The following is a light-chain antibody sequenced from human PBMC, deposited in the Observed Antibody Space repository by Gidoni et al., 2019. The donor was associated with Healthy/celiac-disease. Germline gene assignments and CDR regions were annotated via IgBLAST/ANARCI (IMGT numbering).Light chain of an antibody. CDR2: EVT. CDR3: CSYAGSLVV. Sequence: QSALTQPRSVSGSPGQSVTISCTGTTTDVGGYNYVSWYQQHPGKAPNLMIYEVTKRPSGVPDRFSGSKSGNTASLTISGLQAEDEADYYCCSYAGSLVVFGGGTKLTVL. J-gene: IGLJ2*01. V-gene: IGLV2-11*01. CDR1: TTDVGGYNY.